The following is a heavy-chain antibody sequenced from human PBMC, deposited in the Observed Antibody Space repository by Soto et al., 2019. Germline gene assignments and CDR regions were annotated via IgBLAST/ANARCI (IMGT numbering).Heavy chain of an antibody. CDR2: ISYDGSNK. CDR1: GFTFSSYG. D-gene: IGHD5-12*01. Sequence: QVQLVESGGGVVQPGRSLRLSCAASGFTFSSYGMHWVRQAPGKGLEWVAVISYDGSNKYYADSVKGRFTISRDNSKNTLYLQMNSLRAEDTAVYYCAKFPWLQLRDDAFDIWGQGTIVTVSS. J-gene: IGHJ3*02. V-gene: IGHV3-30*18. CDR3: AKFPWLQLRDDAFDI.